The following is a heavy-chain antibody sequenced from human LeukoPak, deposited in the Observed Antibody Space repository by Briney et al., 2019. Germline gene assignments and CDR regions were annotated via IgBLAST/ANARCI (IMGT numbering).Heavy chain of an antibody. D-gene: IGHD3-3*01. Sequence: SETLSLTCTVSGGSISSSSYYWGWIRQPPGTGLEWIGSIYYSGSTYYNPSLKSRVTISVDTSKNQFALKLSSVTAADTAVYYCARRGGGNYDFWSGYPTTNWFDPWGQGTLVTVSS. CDR3: ARRGGGNYDFWSGYPTTNWFDP. J-gene: IGHJ5*02. V-gene: IGHV4-39*01. CDR2: IYYSGST. CDR1: GGSISSSSYY.